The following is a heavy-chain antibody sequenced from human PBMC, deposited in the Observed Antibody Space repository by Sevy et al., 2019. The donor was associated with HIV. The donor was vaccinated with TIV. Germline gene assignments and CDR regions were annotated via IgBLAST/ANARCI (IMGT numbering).Heavy chain of an antibody. CDR1: GFTFSSYW. CDR3: ATHGWLPRDY. CDR2: IKQDGSEK. V-gene: IGHV3-7*01. J-gene: IGHJ4*02. Sequence: GGSLRLSCAASGFTFSSYWMSWVRQAPGKGLEWVASIKQDGSEKYYVDSLKGRFTISRDNAKKSLDMQVNSLRAEDTAVYFCATHGWLPRDYWGQGTLVTVSS. D-gene: IGHD6-19*01.